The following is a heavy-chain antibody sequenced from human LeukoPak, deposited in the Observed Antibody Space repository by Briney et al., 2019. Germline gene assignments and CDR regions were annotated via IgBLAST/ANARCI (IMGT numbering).Heavy chain of an antibody. CDR3: AGYVWGTYRYTNY. CDR1: GFTFSSYA. V-gene: IGHV3-23*01. CDR2: ISGHSDST. Sequence: GGSLRLSCAASGFTFSSYAMSWVRQAPGQGPEWVSGISGHSDSTYHADSVKGRFTISRDNSKNTLYLQMNSLRAEDTAVYYCAGYVWGTYRYTNYWGQGTLVAVSS. J-gene: IGHJ4*02. D-gene: IGHD3-16*02.